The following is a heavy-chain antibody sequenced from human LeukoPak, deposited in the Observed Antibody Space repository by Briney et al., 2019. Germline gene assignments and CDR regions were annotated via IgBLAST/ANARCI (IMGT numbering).Heavy chain of an antibody. J-gene: IGHJ4*02. CDR1: GYTFTSYG. CDR3: AREERYCSSTSCFLYFDY. D-gene: IGHD2-2*01. V-gene: IGHV1-18*01. Sequence: ASVKVSCKASGYTFTSYGISWVRQAPGQGLEWMGWISAYNGNTNYAQKLRGRVTMTTDTSTSTAYMELRSLRSDDTAVYYCAREERYCSSTSCFLYFDYWGQGTLVTVSS. CDR2: ISAYNGNT.